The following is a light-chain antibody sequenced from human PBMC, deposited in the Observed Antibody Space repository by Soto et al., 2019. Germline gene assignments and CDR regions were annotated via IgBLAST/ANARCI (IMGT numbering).Light chain of an antibody. J-gene: IGKJ4*01. CDR2: AAS. CDR1: QGVSIY. CDR3: QKYGSAPLT. V-gene: IGKV1-27*01. Sequence: DIQMTQSPSSLSASVGDRVTITCRASQGVSIYLAWYQQKPGKVPRLLIYAASTLQSGVPSRFSGSGSGTSFTLTISSLQPEDVATYYCQKYGSAPLTFGGGTKVEIK.